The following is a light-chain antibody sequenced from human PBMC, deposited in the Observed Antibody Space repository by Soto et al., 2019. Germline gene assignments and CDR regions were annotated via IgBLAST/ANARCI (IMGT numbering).Light chain of an antibody. V-gene: IGKV3-11*01. CDR2: EAS. Sequence: SVLTRDTRTLSLSRWERATPPCRASRGISTYLGWYQQKPGQPPRLLIYEASNRATGIPARFSGSGSGTDFTLTISSLEPEDFAVYYCQQRNNWPLTFGGGTKVDTK. CDR3: QQRNNWPLT. J-gene: IGKJ4*01. CDR1: RGISTY.